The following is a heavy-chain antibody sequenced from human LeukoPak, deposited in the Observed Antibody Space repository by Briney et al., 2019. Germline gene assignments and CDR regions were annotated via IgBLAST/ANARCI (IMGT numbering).Heavy chain of an antibody. Sequence: GGSLRLSCAASGFTLRSYTMNWVRQAPGKGLEWVSTIGISSNKIYYADSVKGRFIISRDNAKNSVYLQMNSLRAEDTAVYYCARDCGGDCYSPPFDYWGQGTLVTVSS. V-gene: IGHV3-21*01. CDR3: ARDCGGDCYSPPFDY. J-gene: IGHJ4*02. D-gene: IGHD2-21*02. CDR1: GFTLRSYT. CDR2: IGISSNKI.